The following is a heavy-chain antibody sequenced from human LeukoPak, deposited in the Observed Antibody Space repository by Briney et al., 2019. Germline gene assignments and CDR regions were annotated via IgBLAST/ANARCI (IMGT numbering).Heavy chain of an antibody. J-gene: IGHJ6*04. D-gene: IGHD2-2*01. Sequence: PGGSLRLSCAASGFTFSSYSMNWVRQASGKGLEWVAVISYDGSNKYYADSVKARFTISRDNSKNTLYLQMNSLRAEDTAVYYCARDRVRSYCSSTSCYGEWRYYYGMDVWGKGTTVTVSS. V-gene: IGHV3-30*03. CDR2: ISYDGSNK. CDR3: ARDRVRSYCSSTSCYGEWRYYYGMDV. CDR1: GFTFSSYS.